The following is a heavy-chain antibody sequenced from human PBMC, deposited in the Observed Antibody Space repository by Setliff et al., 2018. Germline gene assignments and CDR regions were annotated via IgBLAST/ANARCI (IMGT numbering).Heavy chain of an antibody. CDR3: AKVNRRGWYSYFEDAFDM. V-gene: IGHV3-53*01. CDR1: GFTVSSEF. D-gene: IGHD2-15*01. CDR2: IYSGGDT. Sequence: GSLRLSCAASGFTVSSEFMSWFRQAPGKGLEWVSVIYSGGDTYYADSVKGRFTISRDNSKNTLFLHMNGLRAEDTAKYSCAKVNRRGWYSYFEDAFDMWGQGTMVTVSS. J-gene: IGHJ3*02.